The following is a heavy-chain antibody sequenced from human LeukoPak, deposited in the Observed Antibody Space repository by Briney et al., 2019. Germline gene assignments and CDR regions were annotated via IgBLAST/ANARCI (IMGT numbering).Heavy chain of an antibody. J-gene: IGHJ6*02. V-gene: IGHV3-53*01. CDR2: IYSGGST. Sequence: GGSLRLSCAASGFTVSSNYMSWVRQAPGKGLEWVSVIYSGGSTYYADSVKGRFTISRDNSKNTLYLQMNSLRAEDTAVYYCASATYGSGSPYYYYYGMDVWGQGTTVTVSS. CDR1: GFTVSSNY. D-gene: IGHD3-10*01. CDR3: ASATYGSGSPYYYYYGMDV.